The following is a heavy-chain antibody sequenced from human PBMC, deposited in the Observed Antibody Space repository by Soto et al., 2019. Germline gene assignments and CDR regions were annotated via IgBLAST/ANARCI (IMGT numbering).Heavy chain of an antibody. J-gene: IGHJ4*02. V-gene: IGHV3-23*01. CDR2: XXXXXXKT. CDR3: ARWSYLDY. Sequence: GGSLRLSCAASGFSFGSYALSWVRQAPRKGLEWVSTXXXXXXKTFYADSVKGRFSISRDTSQSTLYLQMNSLRADDTAMYYCARWSYLDYWGQGTRVTVSS. D-gene: IGHD3-3*01. CDR1: GFSFGSYA.